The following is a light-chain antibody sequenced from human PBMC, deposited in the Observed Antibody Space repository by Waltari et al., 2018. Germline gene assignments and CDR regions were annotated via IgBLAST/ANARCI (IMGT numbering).Light chain of an antibody. V-gene: IGLV1-44*01. CDR1: SSNIGSNN. CDR2: TNH. J-gene: IGLJ3*02. Sequence: QSVLTQPPSASGTPGQRVTISCSGSSSNIGSNNVNWYQHLPGTAPKLLIYTNHQRPSGVPDRFSGSKSGTSASLAISGLQSEDEADYYCASWDDSLNGWVFGGGTKLTVL. CDR3: ASWDDSLNGWV.